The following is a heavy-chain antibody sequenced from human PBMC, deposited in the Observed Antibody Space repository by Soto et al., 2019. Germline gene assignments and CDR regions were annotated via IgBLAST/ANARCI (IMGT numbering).Heavy chain of an antibody. CDR3: ARESATRFRELFQATHWFDP. D-gene: IGHD3-10*01. Sequence: SVKVSCKASGGTFSSYAISWVRQAPGQGLEWMGGIIPIFGTANYAQKFQGRVTITADESTSTAYMELSSLRSEDTAVYYCARESATRFRELFQATHWFDPWGQGTLVTVSS. CDR1: GGTFSSYA. CDR2: IIPIFGTA. J-gene: IGHJ5*02. V-gene: IGHV1-69*13.